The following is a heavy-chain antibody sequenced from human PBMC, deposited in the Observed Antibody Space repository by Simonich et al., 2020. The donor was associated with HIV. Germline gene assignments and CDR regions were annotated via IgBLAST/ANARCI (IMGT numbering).Heavy chain of an antibody. J-gene: IGHJ1*01. CDR2: INHSGST. V-gene: IGHV4-34*02. CDR3: ARFTYYYDGSGPAPFQH. CDR1: GGSFSGYY. D-gene: IGHD3-22*01. Sequence: QVQLQQWGAGLLKPSETLSLTCGVYGGSFSGYYLSWIRHPPGKGLEWIGEINHSGSTTYNPSLKSRFTISKDTSKTQFSLKLISVTAADTSVYYCARFTYYYDGSGPAPFQHWGQGTLVTVSS.